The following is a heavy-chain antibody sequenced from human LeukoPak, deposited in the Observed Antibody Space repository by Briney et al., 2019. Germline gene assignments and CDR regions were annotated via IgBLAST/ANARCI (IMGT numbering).Heavy chain of an antibody. CDR3: ARGVMDYVWGSYRLNFYYYMDV. D-gene: IGHD3-16*02. CDR2: IYYSGST. Sequence: SETLSLTCTVSGDSISSGGYSWSWIRQPPGKGLEWIGYIYYSGSTYYNPSLKSRVTISVDTSKNQFSLKLSSVTAADTAVYYCARGVMDYVWGSYRLNFYYYMDVWGKGTTVTVSS. J-gene: IGHJ6*03. CDR1: GDSISSGGYS. V-gene: IGHV4-30-4*07.